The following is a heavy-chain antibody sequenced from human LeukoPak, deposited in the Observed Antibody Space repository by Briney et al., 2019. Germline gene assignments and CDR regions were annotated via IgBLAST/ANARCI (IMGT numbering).Heavy chain of an antibody. D-gene: IGHD4-17*01. J-gene: IGHJ4*02. Sequence: GGSLRLSCAASGFTFRRYSMNWVRQAPGKGLEWVSSISSSSTYVDYADSVKGRFTTSRHNARNSLYLQMNSLRAEDTAVYYCARVYGDYALDFWGQGTLVTVSS. CDR3: ARVYGDYALDF. V-gene: IGHV3-21*01. CDR2: ISSSSTYV. CDR1: GFTFRRYS.